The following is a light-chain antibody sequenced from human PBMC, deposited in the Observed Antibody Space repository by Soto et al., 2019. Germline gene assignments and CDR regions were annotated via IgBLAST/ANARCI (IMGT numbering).Light chain of an antibody. V-gene: IGKV3-11*01. CDR2: GAS. CDR1: QSVASY. CDR3: QQRSDWPIT. Sequence: EIVLTQSPATLSLSPGERATLSCRAGQSVASYLAWYQQKPGQAPSLLIYGASNRATGIPARFSGSGSGTDFTLTISSLEPEDFAIYYCQQRSDWPITFGQGTRLEIK. J-gene: IGKJ5*01.